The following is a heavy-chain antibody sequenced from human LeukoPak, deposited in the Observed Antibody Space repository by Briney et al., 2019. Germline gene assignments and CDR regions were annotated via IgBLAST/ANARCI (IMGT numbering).Heavy chain of an antibody. CDR3: ASATKDIVVVPAASNWFDL. CDR2: INHSGST. D-gene: IGHD2-2*01. J-gene: IGHJ5*02. CDR1: GGSISSGDYY. Sequence: SQTLSLTCTVSGGSISSGDYYWSWIRQPPGKGLEWIGEINHSGSTNYNPSLKSRVTISVDTSKNQFSLKLSSVTAADTAVYYCASATKDIVVVPAASNWFDLWGQGTLVTVSS. V-gene: IGHV4-30-4*01.